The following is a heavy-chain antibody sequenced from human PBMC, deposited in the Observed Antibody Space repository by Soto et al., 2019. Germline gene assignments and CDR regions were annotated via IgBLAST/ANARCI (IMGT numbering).Heavy chain of an antibody. D-gene: IGHD4-17*01. V-gene: IGHV4-34*01. CDR3: ARGSLRSHYFDY. J-gene: IGHJ4*02. Sequence: QVQLQQWGAGLLKPSETLSLTCAVYGGSFSGYYWSWIRQPPGKGLEWIGEINHSGSTNYNPSLKSRVTISVDTSKNQFSLKLSSVTAADTAVYFCARGSLRSHYFDYWGQGTLVTVSS. CDR2: INHSGST. CDR1: GGSFSGYY.